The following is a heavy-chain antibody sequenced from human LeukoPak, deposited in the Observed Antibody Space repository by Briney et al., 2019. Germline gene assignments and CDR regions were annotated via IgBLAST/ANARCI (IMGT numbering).Heavy chain of an antibody. CDR2: IYYTGIT. J-gene: IGHJ4*02. CDR1: DGSISSYY. Sequence: SETLSLTCTVSDGSISSYYWSWVRQPPGKGLEGIGHIYYTGITNYNPSLKSRVTMSVDMSKSQVSLNLISVTAADTAVYYCARLSLVGGYYLDYWGQGTLVTVSS. V-gene: IGHV4-59*08. D-gene: IGHD3-22*01. CDR3: ARLSLVGGYYLDY.